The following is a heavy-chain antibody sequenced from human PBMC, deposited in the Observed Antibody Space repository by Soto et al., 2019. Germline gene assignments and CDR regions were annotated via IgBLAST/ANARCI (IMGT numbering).Heavy chain of an antibody. CDR3: AKDLQGSVADYFDY. J-gene: IGHJ4*02. CDR1: GFTLSNYA. Sequence: EVQLLESGGGLVQPGGSLRLSCAASGFTLSNYAMTWVRQAPGKGLEWVSSISSNDYGTYYADSVKGRFTISRDNSKNTLYLQMNSLTAEDTALYFCAKDLQGSVADYFDYWGQGTLVSVSS. V-gene: IGHV3-23*01. CDR2: ISSNDYGT. D-gene: IGHD2-15*01.